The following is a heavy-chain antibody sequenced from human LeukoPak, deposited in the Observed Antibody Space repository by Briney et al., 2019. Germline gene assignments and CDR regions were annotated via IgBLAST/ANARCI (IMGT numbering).Heavy chain of an antibody. V-gene: IGHV3-48*04. CDR1: GITFSGYS. J-gene: IGHJ5*02. CDR3: ARGYCTGNSCYQYNWFDP. D-gene: IGHD2-2*01. Sequence: GGSLRLSCVASGITFSGYSMNWARQAPGKGLEWVSYISSSSSTIYYADSVKGRFTISRDNAKNSLYLQMNSLRAEDTAVYYCARGYCTGNSCYQYNWFDPWGQGTLVTVSS. CDR2: ISSSSSTI.